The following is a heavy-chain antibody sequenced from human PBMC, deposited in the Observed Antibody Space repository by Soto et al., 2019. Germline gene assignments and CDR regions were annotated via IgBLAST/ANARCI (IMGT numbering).Heavy chain of an antibody. D-gene: IGHD4-17*01. CDR3: ASGKDYAEGGY. CDR1: GFTFSSYS. J-gene: IGHJ4*02. V-gene: IGHV3-48*02. CDR2: ISSSSSTI. Sequence: EVQLVESGGGLVQPGGSLRLSCAASGFTFSSYSMNWVRQAPGKGLEWVSYISSSSSTIYYADSVKGRFTISRDNAKNSLHLQMNSLRDEDTAVYYCASGKDYAEGGYWGQGTLVTVSS.